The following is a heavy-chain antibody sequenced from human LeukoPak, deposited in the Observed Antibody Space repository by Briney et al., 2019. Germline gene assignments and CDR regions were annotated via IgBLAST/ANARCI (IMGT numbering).Heavy chain of an antibody. J-gene: IGHJ4*02. CDR1: GASITTTNF. CDR2: IPLAGRT. V-gene: IGHV4-4*02. D-gene: IGHD1-26*01. CDR3: SRESGPFCPFGH. Sequence: SETLSLTCGVSGASITTTNFWSWVRHPPGGGLEWIGEIPLAGRTRYNPSLESRVTISIDKSNNHLYLNLDSVTAADTAVYYCSRESGPFCPFGHWGQGTLVAVTS.